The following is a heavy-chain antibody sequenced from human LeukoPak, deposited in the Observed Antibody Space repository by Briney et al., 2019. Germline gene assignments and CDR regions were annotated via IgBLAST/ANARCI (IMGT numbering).Heavy chain of an antibody. CDR1: GASISSYY. J-gene: IGHJ4*02. Sequence: SETLSLTCTVSGASISSYYWSWIRQPPGKGLEWIRYIYCSGSTNYNPSLKSRVTISVDTSKNQFSLKLSSVTAADTAVYYCARDTGDFSFDYWGQGILVTVSS. CDR2: IYCSGST. D-gene: IGHD3-16*01. CDR3: ARDTGDFSFDY. V-gene: IGHV4-59*01.